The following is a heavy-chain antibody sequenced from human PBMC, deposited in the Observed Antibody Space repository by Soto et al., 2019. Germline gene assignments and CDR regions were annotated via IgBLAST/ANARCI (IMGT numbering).Heavy chain of an antibody. J-gene: IGHJ4*02. CDR3: ARGRGRSSWYEISHYSDT. Sequence: VQLVQSPAEVKKSGASVKVSCQTSGYSFTTYGTSWVRQAPGQGLEWIGWISAYIGHTIYAHDFQDRVTLTTDTDTSTAYMELRRVRYDDTAIYYCARGRGRSSWYEISHYSDTWGQGTLVSVSS. D-gene: IGHD6-13*01. CDR1: GYSFTTYG. V-gene: IGHV1-18*01. CDR2: ISAYIGHT.